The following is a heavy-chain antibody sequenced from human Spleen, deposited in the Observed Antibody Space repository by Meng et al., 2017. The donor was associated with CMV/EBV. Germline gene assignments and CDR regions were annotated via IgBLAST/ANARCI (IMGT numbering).Heavy chain of an antibody. V-gene: IGHV4-59*11. J-gene: IGHJ6*02. Sequence: SETLSLTCTVSGGSSSTHYWSWIRQPPGKGLEWIGYVYYSGNTNYNPSLKSRVTISVVTSKTPFSLTMTSVTAADTAIYYCARIRRDFWSGRSGAYYYGLDVWGQGTTVTVSS. CDR3: ARIRRDFWSGRSGAYYYGLDV. CDR1: GGSSSTHY. CDR2: VYYSGNT. D-gene: IGHD3-3*01.